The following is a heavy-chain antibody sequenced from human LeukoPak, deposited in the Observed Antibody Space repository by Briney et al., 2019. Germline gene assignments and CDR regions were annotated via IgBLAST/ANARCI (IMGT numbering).Heavy chain of an antibody. Sequence: GGSLRLSCAASGFSFSGYWMNWVRQPPGKGPEWVAIINQDGSEKYFLDSVKGRFTISRDNAKSSLYLQMNSLRAEDTGLYYCARDPSRRYTYGYGDSWGQGTLVTVSS. CDR3: ARDPSRRYTYGYGDS. V-gene: IGHV3-7*01. CDR2: INQDGSEK. CDR1: GFSFSGYW. D-gene: IGHD5-18*01. J-gene: IGHJ4*02.